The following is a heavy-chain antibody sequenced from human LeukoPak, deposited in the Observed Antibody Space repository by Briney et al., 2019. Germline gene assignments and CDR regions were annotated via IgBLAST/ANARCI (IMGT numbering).Heavy chain of an antibody. Sequence: GASVKVSCKASGYTFTSYDINWVRQATGQGLEWMGWMNPNSGNTGYAQKFQGRVTMTRDTSISTAYMELSRLRSDDTAAYYCAREGHIAVAGNAARFDYWGQGTLVTVSS. CDR2: MNPNSGNT. D-gene: IGHD6-19*01. V-gene: IGHV1-8*01. CDR3: AREGHIAVAGNAARFDY. J-gene: IGHJ4*02. CDR1: GYTFTSYD.